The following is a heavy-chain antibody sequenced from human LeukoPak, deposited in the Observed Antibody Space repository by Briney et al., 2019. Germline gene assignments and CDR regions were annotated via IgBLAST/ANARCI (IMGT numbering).Heavy chain of an antibody. V-gene: IGHV3-43*01. CDR1: GFTFDRFT. Sequence: GGSLRLSCAASGFTFDRFTIHWVRQTPGKGLEWVSLINRRGHTFYADSVKGRFTISRDNGRNSVFLQMNSLRPEDTALYHCAKEVDCPSDCLFFHSWGQGTLVTVSS. D-gene: IGHD2-21*02. CDR3: AKEVDCPSDCLFFHS. J-gene: IGHJ4*02. CDR2: INRRGHT.